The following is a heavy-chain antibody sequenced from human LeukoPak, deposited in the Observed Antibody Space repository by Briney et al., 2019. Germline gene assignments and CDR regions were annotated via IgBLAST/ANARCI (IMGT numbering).Heavy chain of an antibody. CDR2: ISGSGGST. CDR1: GFTFSSYA. V-gene: IGHV3-23*01. CDR3: AKGGYYYYGMDV. J-gene: IGHJ6*02. Sequence: GGSLRLSCAASGFTFSSYAMSWVRQAPGKGLEWVSAISGSGGSTYYADSVKCRFTVSRDNSKNTLYLQMNSLRAEDTAVYYCAKGGYYYYGMDVWGQGTTVTVSS.